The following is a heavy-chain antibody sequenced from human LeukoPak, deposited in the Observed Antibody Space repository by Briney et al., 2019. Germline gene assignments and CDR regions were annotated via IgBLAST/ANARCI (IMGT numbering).Heavy chain of an antibody. CDR1: GGSISRGDYY. D-gene: IGHD2-2*01. CDR3: ARDVGDCSSTSCYLDI. Sequence: SETLSLTCTVSGGSISRGDYYWSWIRQPPGEGLEWIGYIYYSGSTYYNTSLKSRVTISVDTSKNQFSLKLSSVTAADTAVYYCARDVGDCSSTSCYLDIWGQGTMVTVSS. CDR2: IYYSGST. V-gene: IGHV4-30-4*01. J-gene: IGHJ3*02.